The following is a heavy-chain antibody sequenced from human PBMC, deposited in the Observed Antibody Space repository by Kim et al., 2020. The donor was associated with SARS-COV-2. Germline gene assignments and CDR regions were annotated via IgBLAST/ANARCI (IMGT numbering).Heavy chain of an antibody. Sequence: SETLSLTCTVSGGSISSGSYYWSWIRQPAGKGLEWIGRIYTSGSTNYNPSLKSRVTISVDTSKNQFSLKLSSVTAAATAVYYCARASLTTGYYYYYGMDVWGQGTTVTVSS. CDR1: GGSISSGSYY. J-gene: IGHJ6*02. CDR3: ARASLTTGYYYYYGMDV. D-gene: IGHD4-17*01. CDR2: IYTSGST. V-gene: IGHV4-61*02.